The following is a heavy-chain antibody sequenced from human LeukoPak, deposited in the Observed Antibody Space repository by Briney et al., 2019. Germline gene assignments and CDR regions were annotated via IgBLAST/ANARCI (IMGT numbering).Heavy chain of an antibody. V-gene: IGHV4-34*01. Sequence: SETPSLTCAVYGGSFSGYYWSWIRQPPGKGLEWIGEIDHSGSTNYNPSLKSRVTISVDTSKNQFSLKLSSVTAADTAVYYCARGPYQLRRWFDPWGQGTLVTVSS. J-gene: IGHJ5*02. CDR2: IDHSGST. CDR3: ARGPYQLRRWFDP. D-gene: IGHD3-3*01. CDR1: GGSFSGYY.